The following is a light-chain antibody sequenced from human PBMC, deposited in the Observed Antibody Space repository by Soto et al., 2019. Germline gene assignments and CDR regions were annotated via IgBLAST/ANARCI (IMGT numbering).Light chain of an antibody. Sequence: EIVLTQSPGTLSLSPGERVTLSCRASQSVSSYLAWYQQKPGQAPRLLIYGASSRATGIPDRFSGSGSGPDFTLTISRLEPEDFAVYYCQQYGSSPWTFGQGTKVEIK. CDR2: GAS. J-gene: IGKJ1*01. CDR3: QQYGSSPWT. CDR1: QSVSSY. V-gene: IGKV3-20*01.